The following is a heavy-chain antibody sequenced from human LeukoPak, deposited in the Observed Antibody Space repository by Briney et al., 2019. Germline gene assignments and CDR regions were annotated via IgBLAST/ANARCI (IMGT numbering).Heavy chain of an antibody. D-gene: IGHD2-15*01. CDR1: GYTFTSYA. Sequence: ASVKVSCKASGYTFTSYAIGWVRQAPGQGLEWMGWISAYNGNTNYAQKLQGRVTMTTDTSTSTAYMELRSLRSDDTAVYYCARDGVVVVDYYYGMDVWGQGTTVTVSS. CDR3: ARDGVVVVDYYYGMDV. J-gene: IGHJ6*02. V-gene: IGHV1-18*01. CDR2: ISAYNGNT.